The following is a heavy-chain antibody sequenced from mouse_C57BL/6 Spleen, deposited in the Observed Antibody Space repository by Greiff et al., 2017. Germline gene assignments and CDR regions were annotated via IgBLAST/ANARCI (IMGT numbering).Heavy chain of an antibody. J-gene: IGHJ4*01. Sequence: QVQLKESGPELMKPGASVKLSCKASGYTFTGSWIEWVKQRPGKGLEWIGEMLPGSGSTNYNGKFKGKATFTADTSSSTAYMQLSSLTTEDSAIYSCARDGFADAMDYWGQGTAGTVSS. CDR1: GYTFTGSW. D-gene: IGHD2-3*01. CDR2: MLPGSGST. V-gene: IGHV1-9*01. CDR3: ARDGFADAMDY.